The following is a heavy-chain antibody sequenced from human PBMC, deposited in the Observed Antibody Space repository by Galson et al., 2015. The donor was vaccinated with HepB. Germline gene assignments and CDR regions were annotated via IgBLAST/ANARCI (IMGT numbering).Heavy chain of an antibody. CDR3: ARSIAAAGTRIPFSELNNNWFDP. Sequence: SVKVSCKASGGTFSSYAISWVRQAPGQGLEWMGRIIPILGIANYAQKFQGRVTITADKSTSTAYMELSSLRSEDTAVYYCARSIAAAGTRIPFSELNNNWFDPWGQGTLVTVSS. CDR1: GGTFSSYA. D-gene: IGHD6-13*01. J-gene: IGHJ5*02. V-gene: IGHV1-69*04. CDR2: IIPILGIA.